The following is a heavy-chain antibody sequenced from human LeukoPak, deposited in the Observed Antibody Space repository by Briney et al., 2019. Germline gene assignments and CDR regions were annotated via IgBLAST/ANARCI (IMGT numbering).Heavy chain of an antibody. Sequence: GGSLRLSCAASGFTFSSYSMNWVRQGPGKGLEWVSSISSSSSYIYYADSVKGRFTISRDNTKNSLYLQMNSLRAEDTAVYYCARDYWFGEFSLNWFDPWGQGTLVTVSS. J-gene: IGHJ5*02. V-gene: IGHV3-21*01. CDR1: GFTFSSYS. D-gene: IGHD3-10*01. CDR3: ARDYWFGEFSLNWFDP. CDR2: ISSSSSYI.